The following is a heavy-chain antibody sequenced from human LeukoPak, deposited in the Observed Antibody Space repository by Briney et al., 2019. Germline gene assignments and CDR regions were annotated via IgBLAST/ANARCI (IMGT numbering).Heavy chain of an antibody. J-gene: IGHJ4*02. Sequence: PGGSLRLSCAASGFTFSSYSMNWVRQAPGKGLEWVSSISSSSNYIYYAGSVKGRFTISRDNAKNSLHLQMTSLRAEDTAVYYCAGYYGFGYWGQGTLVTVPS. CDR3: AGYYGFGY. CDR1: GFTFSSYS. CDR2: ISSSSNYI. D-gene: IGHD3-10*01. V-gene: IGHV3-21*01.